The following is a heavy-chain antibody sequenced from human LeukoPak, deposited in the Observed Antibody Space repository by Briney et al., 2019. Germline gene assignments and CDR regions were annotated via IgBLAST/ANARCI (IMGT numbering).Heavy chain of an antibody. J-gene: IGHJ3*02. Sequence: ASVKVSCKASGYTFSSYAISWVRQAPGQGLEWMGWISAYNGNTNYAQKLQGRVTMTTDTSTSTAYMELRSLRSDDTAVYYCARDSFSSDAFDIWGQGTMVTVSS. V-gene: IGHV1-18*01. D-gene: IGHD3-16*01. CDR2: ISAYNGNT. CDR3: ARDSFSSDAFDI. CDR1: GYTFSSYA.